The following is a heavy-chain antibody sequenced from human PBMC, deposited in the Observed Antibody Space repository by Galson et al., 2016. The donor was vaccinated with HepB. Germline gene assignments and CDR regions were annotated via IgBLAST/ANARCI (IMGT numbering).Heavy chain of an antibody. CDR3: AKGDYDVLRYSDH. V-gene: IGHV3-30*18. J-gene: IGHJ4*02. CDR2: ISHAGSNS. D-gene: IGHD3-9*01. CDR1: GFTFNVYG. Sequence: SLRLSCAASGFTFNVYGMHWVRQAPGKGLEWVASISHAGSNSYHVDSVKGRFTISRDNFKSTLYLEMNSLRGEDTAIYYCAKGDYDVLRYSDHWGQGTLVTVSS.